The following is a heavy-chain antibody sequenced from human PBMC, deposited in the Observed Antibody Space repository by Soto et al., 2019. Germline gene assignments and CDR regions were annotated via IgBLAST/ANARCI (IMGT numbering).Heavy chain of an antibody. D-gene: IGHD6-19*01. CDR1: GYTFSSYA. Sequence: ASVKVSCKASGYTFSSYAVHWARQAPGQRLEWMGWINAGNGNRKYSQKFQGRVTITRDTSASTAYMELSSLRSEDTAVYYCARDQGVAAPGDYWGQGTLVTVSS. CDR2: INAGNGNR. V-gene: IGHV1-3*01. J-gene: IGHJ4*02. CDR3: ARDQGVAAPGDY.